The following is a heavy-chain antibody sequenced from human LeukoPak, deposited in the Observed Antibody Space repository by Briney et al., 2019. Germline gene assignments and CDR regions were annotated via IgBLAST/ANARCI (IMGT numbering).Heavy chain of an antibody. V-gene: IGHV3-11*01. D-gene: IGHD2-15*01. CDR2: ISRSGSTK. J-gene: IGHJ6*03. CDR1: GFTFDDYG. CDR3: ARVLRYCSGGNCYSGGLGYMDV. Sequence: GGSLRLSCAASGFTFDDYGMSWVRQAPGKGLEWVSSISRSGSTKYYAGSVKGRFTISRDNAKNSLFLQMNSLRAEDTAVYYCARVLRYCSGGNCYSGGLGYMDVWGKGTTVTISS.